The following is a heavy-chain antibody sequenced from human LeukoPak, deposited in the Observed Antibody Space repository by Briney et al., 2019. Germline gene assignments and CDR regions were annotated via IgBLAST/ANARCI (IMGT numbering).Heavy chain of an antibody. V-gene: IGHV4-30-2*02. CDR3: ARHGADYYDSSGYLD. D-gene: IGHD3-22*01. Sequence: PSGTLSLTCAVSGGSISSGAYSWSWIRQPPGKGLEWIGYIYHSGSTYYNPSLKSRVTISLDRSKNQFSLKLSSVTAADTAVYYCARHGADYYDSSGYLDWGQGTLVTVSS. CDR1: GGSISSGAYS. J-gene: IGHJ4*02. CDR2: IYHSGST.